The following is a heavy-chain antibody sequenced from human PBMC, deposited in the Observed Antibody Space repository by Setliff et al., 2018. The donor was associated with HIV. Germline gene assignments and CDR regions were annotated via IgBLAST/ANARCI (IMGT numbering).Heavy chain of an antibody. CDR2: IKQDGSEK. CDR3: ARDVSWRVRTYIDY. CDR1: GFTFSSYW. D-gene: IGHD3-3*01. J-gene: IGHJ4*02. V-gene: IGHV3-7*01. Sequence: PGGSLRLSCAASGFTFSSYWMSWVRQAPGKGLEWVANIKQDGSEKNYMDSVKGRFTISRDNAKNSLYLQMNSLRVEDTAVYYCARDVSWRVRTYIDYWGQGALVTVSS.